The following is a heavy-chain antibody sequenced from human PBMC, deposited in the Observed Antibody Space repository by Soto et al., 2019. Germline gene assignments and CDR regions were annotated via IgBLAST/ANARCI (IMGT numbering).Heavy chain of an antibody. CDR2: ISAHNGNT. J-gene: IGHJ4*02. Sequence: QVHLVQSGAEVKKPGASVKVSCKGSGYAFTTYGITWVRQAPGQGLEWMGWISAHNGNTNYAQKLQGRVTVTRDTSTSTAYMERRSVRSGDTAVYYCARGRYGDYWGQGALVTVSS. V-gene: IGHV1-18*01. CDR1: GYAFTTYG. CDR3: ARGRYGDY. D-gene: IGHD1-1*01.